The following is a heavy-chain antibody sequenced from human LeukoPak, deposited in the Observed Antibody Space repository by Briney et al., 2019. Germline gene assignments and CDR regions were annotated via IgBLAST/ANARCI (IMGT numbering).Heavy chain of an antibody. J-gene: IGHJ5*02. D-gene: IGHD6-13*01. CDR1: GFTFSSYA. V-gene: IGHV3-23*01. CDR2: ISGSGGST. Sequence: GGSLRLSCAASGFTFSSYAMSWVRQAPGKGLEWVSAISGSGGSTYYADSVKGRFTISRDNSKNTLYLQMNSLRAEDTAVYYCAKGLPGEQQLVRWFDPWGQGTLVTVSS. CDR3: AKGLPGEQQLVRWFDP.